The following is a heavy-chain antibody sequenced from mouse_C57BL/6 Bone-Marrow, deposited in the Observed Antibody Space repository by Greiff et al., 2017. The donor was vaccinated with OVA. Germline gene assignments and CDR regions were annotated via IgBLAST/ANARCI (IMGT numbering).Heavy chain of an antibody. CDR2: IDPENGDT. V-gene: IGHV14-4*01. CDR3: TSYGNFDY. D-gene: IGHD2-1*01. CDR1: GFNIKDDY. Sequence: VQLQQSGAELVRPGASVKLSCTASGFNIKDDYMHWVKQRPEQGLEWIGWIDPENGDTEYASKFQGKATITADTSSNTAYLQLSSLTSEDTAVDYCTSYGNFDYWGQGTTRTVSS. J-gene: IGHJ2*01.